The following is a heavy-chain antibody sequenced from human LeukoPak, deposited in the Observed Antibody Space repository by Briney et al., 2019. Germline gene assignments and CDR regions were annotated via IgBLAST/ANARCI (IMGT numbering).Heavy chain of an antibody. Sequence: GGSLRLSCAASGFTFSSCAMSWVRQAPGKGLEWVSAISGSGGSTYYADSVKGRFTISRDNSKNTLYLQMNSLRAEDTAVYYCAKDRIAVADPTYYFDYWGQGTLVTVSS. D-gene: IGHD6-19*01. CDR1: GFTFSSCA. CDR3: AKDRIAVADPTYYFDY. V-gene: IGHV3-23*01. CDR2: ISGSGGST. J-gene: IGHJ4*02.